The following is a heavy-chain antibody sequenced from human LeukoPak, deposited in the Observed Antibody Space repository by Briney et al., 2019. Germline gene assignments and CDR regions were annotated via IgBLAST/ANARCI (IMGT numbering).Heavy chain of an antibody. J-gene: IGHJ3*01. Sequence: GRSLRLSCAASGFTFSSSDIHWVRQAPGKGLEWVAFISYDGSDKYYAESVKGRFTVSRDNSKNTLFLQMNDLRAEDMAVYYCVRGWGSSVYASAFDVWGQGTMVTVSS. CDR3: VRGWGSSVYASAFDV. CDR1: GFTFSSSD. D-gene: IGHD3-22*01. CDR2: ISYDGSDK. V-gene: IGHV3-30*03.